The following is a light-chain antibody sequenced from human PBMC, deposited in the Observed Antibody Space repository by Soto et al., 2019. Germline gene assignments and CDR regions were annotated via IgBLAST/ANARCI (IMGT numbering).Light chain of an antibody. CDR3: QQYNNWPTWT. V-gene: IGKV3-15*01. J-gene: IGKJ1*01. CDR2: GAS. Sequence: EIVMTQSPATLSVSPGERATLSCRASQSVSSNLAWYQQKPGQAPRLLIYGASTRATGIPARFSGSRSGTEFTLTISSLQSEDFAVYYCQQYNNWPTWTVGQGTKVDI. CDR1: QSVSSN.